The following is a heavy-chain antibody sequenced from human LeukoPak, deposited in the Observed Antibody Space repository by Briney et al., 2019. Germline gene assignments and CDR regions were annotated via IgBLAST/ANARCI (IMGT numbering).Heavy chain of an antibody. V-gene: IGHV1-2*02. D-gene: IGHD1-26*01. J-gene: IGHJ3*02. Sequence: ASVKVSCKASGYTFTDFYVHWVRQAPGQGLEWMGWINPKNGGTNYKEKFQGRVTMTRDTSISTAYMELSRLRSDDTAVYYCARAGKWELLDAFDIWGQGTMVTVSS. CDR2: INPKNGGT. CDR3: ARAGKWELLDAFDI. CDR1: GYTFTDFY.